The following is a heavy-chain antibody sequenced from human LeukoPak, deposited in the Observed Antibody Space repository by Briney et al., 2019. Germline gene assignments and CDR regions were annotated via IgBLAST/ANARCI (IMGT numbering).Heavy chain of an antibody. D-gene: IGHD3-22*01. CDR3: ARQYYDSSGYYLGWFDP. CDR1: GYTFTSYG. J-gene: IGHJ5*02. CDR2: ISAYNGNT. Sequence: GASVKVSCKASGYTFTSYGISWVRQAPGQGLEWMGWISAYNGNTNYAQKLQGRVTMTTDTSTSTAYMELRSLRSNDTAVYYCARQYYDSSGYYLGWFDPWGQGTLVTVSS. V-gene: IGHV1-18*01.